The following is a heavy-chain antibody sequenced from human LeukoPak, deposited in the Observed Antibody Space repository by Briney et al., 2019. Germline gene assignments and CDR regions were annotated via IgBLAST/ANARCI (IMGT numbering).Heavy chain of an antibody. V-gene: IGHV1-46*01. CDR3: ATTQAVAGTPLLVYFQH. CDR1: GYTFTSYY. CDR2: INPSGGST. D-gene: IGHD6-19*01. Sequence: ASVKVSCKASGYTFTSYYMHWVRQAPGQGLEWMGIINPSGGSTSYAQKFQGRVTMTRDTSTSTVYMELSSLRSEDTAVYYCATTQAVAGTPLLVYFQHWGQGTLVTVSS. J-gene: IGHJ1*01.